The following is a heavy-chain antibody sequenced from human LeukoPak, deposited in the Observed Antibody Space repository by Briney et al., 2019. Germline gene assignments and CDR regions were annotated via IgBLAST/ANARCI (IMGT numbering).Heavy chain of an antibody. Sequence: GSLRLSCAASGFTVSSKYMSWVRQAPGKGLEWVSVIYSGGSTYYADSVKGRFTISRDNSKNTLYLQMNSLRAEDTAVYYCARGSEWQQQLTGPPRGHYFYYMDVWGKGTTVTISS. V-gene: IGHV3-53*01. D-gene: IGHD6-13*01. CDR3: ARGSEWQQQLTGPPRGHYFYYMDV. J-gene: IGHJ6*03. CDR2: IYSGGST. CDR1: GFTVSSKY.